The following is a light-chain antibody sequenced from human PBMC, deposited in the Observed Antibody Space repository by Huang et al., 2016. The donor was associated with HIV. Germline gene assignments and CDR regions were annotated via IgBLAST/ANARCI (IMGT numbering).Light chain of an antibody. J-gene: IGKJ2*01. CDR2: AAS. Sequence: DIQMTQSPSSLSASVGDRVTITCRASQSISSYLNWYQQKPGKAPKLLIYAASSLQSGVPSRFSCSGSGTDFTLTISSLQPEDFATYYCQQSYSTLRYTFGQGTKLEI. CDR1: QSISSY. V-gene: IGKV1-39*01. CDR3: QQSYSTLRYT.